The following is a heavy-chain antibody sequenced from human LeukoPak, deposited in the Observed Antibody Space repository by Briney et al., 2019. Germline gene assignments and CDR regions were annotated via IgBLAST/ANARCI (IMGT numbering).Heavy chain of an antibody. CDR3: ARVRPDFQIGGDY. CDR1: GFTFSSYA. D-gene: IGHD1-14*01. CDR2: IRYDGFNE. J-gene: IGHJ4*02. V-gene: IGHV3-30*02. Sequence: PGGSLRLSCAASGFTFSSYAMHWVRQAPGKGLGWVAFIRYDGFNEYYADSVKGRFTISRDNARNSLYLQMNSLRAEDTAVYYCARVRPDFQIGGDYWGQGTLVTVSS.